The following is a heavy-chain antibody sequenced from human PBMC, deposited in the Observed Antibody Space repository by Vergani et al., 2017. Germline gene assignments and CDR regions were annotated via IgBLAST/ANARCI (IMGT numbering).Heavy chain of an antibody. CDR3: ARELAWHSSFWFDP. J-gene: IGHJ5*02. D-gene: IGHD6-19*01. CDR2: IYTGGNT. V-gene: IGHV4-61*02. CDR1: GASIRSGSHY. Sequence: QVKLQESGPGLLKPSQTLSLTCTVSGASIRSGSHYWSWIRQPAGKGLEWIGRIYTGGNTNYNPSLKSRVTMSIDTSKNQVSLKLSSVTAADTAVYYCARELAWHSSFWFDPWGQGTLVTVSS.